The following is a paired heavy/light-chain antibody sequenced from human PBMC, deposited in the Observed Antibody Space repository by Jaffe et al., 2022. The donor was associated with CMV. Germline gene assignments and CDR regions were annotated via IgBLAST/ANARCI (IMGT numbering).Light chain of an antibody. J-gene: IGLJ3*02. CDR1: SSNIGAGHD. CDR2: AYI. Sequence: QSVLTQPPSVSGAPGQRVTISCTGSSSNIGAGHDVHWYQQLPGTAPKLLIFAYINRPSGVPDRFSGSKSGTSASLAITGLQAEDEADYYCQSYDSSLGGSWVFGGGTKLTVL. CDR3: QSYDSSLGGSWV. V-gene: IGLV1-40*01.
Heavy chain of an antibody. D-gene: IGHD3-22*01. CDR3: AHRSTTSYYDSTNFPIGGWFDP. V-gene: IGHV2-5*01. CDR1: GFSLSTTGVG. CDR2: IYWNDDK. J-gene: IGHJ5*02. Sequence: QSTFKESGPTLVQPTQTLTLTCSFSGFSLSTTGVGVGWIRQPPGKAPEWLAVIYWNDDKRYSPSLKSRLTITTDTSKKQVVLTMTNMDPVDTATYYCAHRSTTSYYDSTNFPIGGWFDPWGQGTLVTVSS.